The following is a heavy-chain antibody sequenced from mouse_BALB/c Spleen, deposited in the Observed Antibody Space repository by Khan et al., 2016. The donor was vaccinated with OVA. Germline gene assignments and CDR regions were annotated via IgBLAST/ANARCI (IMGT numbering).Heavy chain of an antibody. CDR1: GFTFSNYA. Sequence: EVELVESGGGLVQPGGSLKLSCAASGFTFSNYAMSWVRQTPEKRLEWVASISSGGTTYCPDFVKGRFTIFRDNARSFLYLQMSSLRSEDTAMYYCARDYGFTYWGQGTLVTVSA. CDR3: ARDYGFTY. CDR2: ISSGGTT. V-gene: IGHV5-6-5*01. J-gene: IGHJ3*01.